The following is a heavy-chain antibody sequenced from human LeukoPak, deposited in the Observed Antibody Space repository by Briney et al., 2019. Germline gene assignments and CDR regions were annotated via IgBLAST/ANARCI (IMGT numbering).Heavy chain of an antibody. CDR1: GFTFSRYS. D-gene: IGHD3-22*01. J-gene: IGHJ4*02. V-gene: IGHV3-23*01. CDR2: ISGSGGST. CDR3: AKYYYDSSEDFDY. Sequence: PGGSLRLSCAGSGFTFSRYSMNWFRQAPGKGLEWVSAISGSGGSTYYADSVKGRFTISRDNSKNTLYLQMNSLRAEDTAVYYCAKYYYDSSEDFDYWGQGTLVTVSS.